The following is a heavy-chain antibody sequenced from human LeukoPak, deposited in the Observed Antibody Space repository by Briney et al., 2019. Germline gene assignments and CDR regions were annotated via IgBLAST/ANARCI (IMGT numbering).Heavy chain of an antibody. CDR1: GDSVSSNSAA. D-gene: IGHD2-21*02. CDR2: TYYRSKWYN. Sequence: SQTLSLTCAISGDSVSSNSAAWNWIRQSPSRGLEWLGRTYYRSKWYNDYAVSVKSRITINPDTSKNQFSLKLSSVTAADTAVYYCARAYCGGDCYSPPDYWGQGTLVTVSS. V-gene: IGHV6-1*01. J-gene: IGHJ4*02. CDR3: ARAYCGGDCYSPPDY.